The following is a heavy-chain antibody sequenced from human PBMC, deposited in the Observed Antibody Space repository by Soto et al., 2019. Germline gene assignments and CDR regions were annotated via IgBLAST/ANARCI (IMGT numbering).Heavy chain of an antibody. CDR1: GFTFSSYS. Sequence: RLSCAASGFTFSSYSMNWVRQAPGKGLEWVSSISSSSSYIYYADSVKGRFTISRDNAKNSLYLQMNSLRAEDTAVYYCASGTGYSYGGSYYYYGMDVWGQGTTVTVSS. J-gene: IGHJ6*02. CDR2: ISSSSSYI. D-gene: IGHD5-18*01. CDR3: ASGTGYSYGGSYYYYGMDV. V-gene: IGHV3-21*01.